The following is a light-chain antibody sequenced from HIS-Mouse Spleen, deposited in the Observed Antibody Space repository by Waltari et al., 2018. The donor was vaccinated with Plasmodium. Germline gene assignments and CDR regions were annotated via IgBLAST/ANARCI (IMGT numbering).Light chain of an antibody. CDR1: QSVSSN. J-gene: IGKJ3*01. Sequence: EIVMTQSPATLSVSPGERATLSCRASQSVSSNLAWYQQKPGQVPRLLIYGASTRATGIPSRFSGSGSVTEFTLTISSLQSEDFAVYYCQQYNNWSFTFGPGTKVDIK. V-gene: IGKV3-15*01. CDR2: GAS. CDR3: QQYNNWSFT.